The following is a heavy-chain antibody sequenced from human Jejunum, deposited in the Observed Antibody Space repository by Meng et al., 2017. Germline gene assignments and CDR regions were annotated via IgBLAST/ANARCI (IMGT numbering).Heavy chain of an antibody. CDR3: AILTSFSNTSAYNFPY. J-gene: IGHJ4*02. CDR1: GGTFSNYA. V-gene: IGHV1-69*06. CDR2: IIPIFGTA. Sequence: SVKVSCKASGGTFSNYAISWVRQAPGQGLEWMGGIIPIFGTANYIQNFQGRVTITADKSTRTAYLELSSLRSEDTAVYYCAILTSFSNTSAYNFPYWGQGTLVTVSS. D-gene: IGHD3-16*01.